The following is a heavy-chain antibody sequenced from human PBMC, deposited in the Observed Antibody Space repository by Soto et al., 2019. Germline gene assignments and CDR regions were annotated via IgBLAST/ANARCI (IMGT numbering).Heavy chain of an antibody. CDR3: ARVRWYGDYSGY. V-gene: IGHV4-30-4*01. Sequence: QVQLQESGPGLVKPSQTLSLTCTVSGDSISSDNYYLTWIRQPPGKGLEWIGYIYDSGSTYYNASLKSRVTISVDKPKNQFALKLTSVTAADTAVYYCARVRWYGDYSGYWGQGTLVTVSS. CDR2: IYDSGST. D-gene: IGHD4-17*01. J-gene: IGHJ4*02. CDR1: GDSISSDNYY.